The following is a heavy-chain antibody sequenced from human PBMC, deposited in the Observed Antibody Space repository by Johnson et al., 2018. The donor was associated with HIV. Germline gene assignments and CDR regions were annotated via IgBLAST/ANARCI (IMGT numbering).Heavy chain of an antibody. J-gene: IGHJ3*02. CDR1: GFTFSDYY. D-gene: IGHD2-21*02. CDR2: ISSRGSII. V-gene: IGHV3-11*04. Sequence: QVQLVESGGGLVKPGGSLRLSCAASGFTFSDYYMSWIRQAPGKGLEWVSDISSRGSIIYYADSVKGRFTISRDNAENSLYLQMNNLRAEDTAVYYCGRHRDDAFDIWGQGTKVIVSS. CDR3: GRHRDDAFDI.